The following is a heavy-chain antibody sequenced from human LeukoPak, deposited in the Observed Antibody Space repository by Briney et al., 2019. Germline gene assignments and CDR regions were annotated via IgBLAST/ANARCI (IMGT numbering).Heavy chain of an antibody. Sequence: SETLTLTCAVYGGSFSGYYWSWIRQPPGKGLEWIGVINHSGSTNYSPSLKSRVTISVDTSKNQFSLKLSSVTAADTAVYYCAGTGEVHKNWFDPWGQGNLVTVSS. V-gene: IGHV4-34*01. CDR1: GGSFSGYY. D-gene: IGHD1-1*01. CDR2: INHSGST. J-gene: IGHJ5*02. CDR3: AGTGEVHKNWFDP.